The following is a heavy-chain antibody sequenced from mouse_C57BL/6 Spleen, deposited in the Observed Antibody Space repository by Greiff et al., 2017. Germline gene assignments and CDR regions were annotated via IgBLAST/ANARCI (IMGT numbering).Heavy chain of an antibody. V-gene: IGHV1-55*01. CDR3: ARTASSLYYFDY. J-gene: IGHJ2*01. Sequence: QVQLQQPGAELVKPGASVKMSCKASGYTFTSYWITWVKQRPGQGLEWIGDIYPGSGSTNYNEKFKSKATLTVDTSSSTAYMQLSCLTSEDSAVYYCARTASSLYYFDYWGQGTTRTVSS. CDR2: IYPGSGST. D-gene: IGHD1-1*01. CDR1: GYTFTSYW.